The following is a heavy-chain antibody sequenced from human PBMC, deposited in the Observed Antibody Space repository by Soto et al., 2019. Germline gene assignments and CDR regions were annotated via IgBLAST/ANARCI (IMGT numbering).Heavy chain of an antibody. J-gene: IGHJ6*02. V-gene: IGHV4-31*03. Sequence: PSETLSLTCTVSGGSISSGGYYWSWIRQHPGKGLEWIGYIYYSGSTYYNPSLKSRVTISVDTSKNQFPLKLSSVTAADTAVYYCARGPAAYCSGGSCYGRNYYYYYGMDVWGQGTTVTVSS. CDR2: IYYSGST. CDR1: GGSISSGGYY. D-gene: IGHD2-15*01. CDR3: ARGPAAYCSGGSCYGRNYYYYYGMDV.